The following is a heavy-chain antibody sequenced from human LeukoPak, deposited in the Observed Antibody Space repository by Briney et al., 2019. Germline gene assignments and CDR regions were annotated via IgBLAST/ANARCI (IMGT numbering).Heavy chain of an antibody. J-gene: IGHJ3*02. CDR2: IHSNGGST. CDR1: ALTSDAYG. Sequence: GSLTLSCAPSALTSDAYGMSWVRPPPGNGLEWVSGIHSNGGSTGYTDSVTGPLTTSRDHAENPLYLQMNSLRAEDTALYYCARDMGGYCTNGVCYRVDAFDIWGQGTMVTVSS. D-gene: IGHD2-8*01. CDR3: ARDMGGYCTNGVCYRVDAFDI. V-gene: IGHV3-20*04.